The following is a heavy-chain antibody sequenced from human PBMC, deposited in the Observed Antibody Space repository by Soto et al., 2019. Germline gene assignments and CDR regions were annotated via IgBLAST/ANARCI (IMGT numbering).Heavy chain of an antibody. D-gene: IGHD5-12*01. Sequence: GGSLRLSCAASGFTFSTYSMNWVRQAPGKGLEWVSYISSSSSTIFYTDSVKGRFTVSRDNAKNSLYLQMNSLRVEDTAVYYCARRIVATETFDDWGQGTLVTVSS. CDR2: ISSSSSTI. CDR1: GFTFSTYS. J-gene: IGHJ4*02. V-gene: IGHV3-48*01. CDR3: ARRIVATETFDD.